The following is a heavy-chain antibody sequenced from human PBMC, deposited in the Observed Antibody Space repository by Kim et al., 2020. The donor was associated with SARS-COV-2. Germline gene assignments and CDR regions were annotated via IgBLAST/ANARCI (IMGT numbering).Heavy chain of an antibody. CDR1: GGSISSSSYY. CDR2: IYYSGST. Sequence: SETLSLTCTVSGGSISSSSYYWGWIRQPPGKGLEWIGSIYYSGSTYYNPSLKSRVTISVDTSKNQFSLKLSSVTAADTAVYYCVRRGVYSDSSGLIDAFDIWGPGTMVSVSS. V-gene: IGHV4-39*01. CDR3: VRRGVYSDSSGLIDAFDI. D-gene: IGHD3-22*01. J-gene: IGHJ3*02.